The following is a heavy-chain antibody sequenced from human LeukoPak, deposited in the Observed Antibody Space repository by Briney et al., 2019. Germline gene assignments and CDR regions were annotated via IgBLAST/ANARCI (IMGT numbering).Heavy chain of an antibody. CDR1: GYTFTSYD. CDR2: MNPNSGNT. J-gene: IGHJ6*04. Sequence: ASVTVSCKASGYTFTSYDINWVRQATGQGLEWMGWMNPNSGNTGYAQKFQGRVTMTRNTSISTAYMELSSLRSDDTAVYYCARDLIPYWYYDSSGPGLDVWGKGTTVTVSS. D-gene: IGHD3-22*01. V-gene: IGHV1-8*01. CDR3: ARDLIPYWYYDSSGPGLDV.